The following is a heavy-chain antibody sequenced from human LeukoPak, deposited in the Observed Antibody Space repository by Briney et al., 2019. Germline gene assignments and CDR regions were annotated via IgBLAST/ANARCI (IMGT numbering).Heavy chain of an antibody. D-gene: IGHD3-3*01. CDR2: ISAYNGNT. CDR1: GYTFTSYG. J-gene: IGHJ4*02. Sequence: ASVKVSCKASGYTFTSYGIRWVRQAPGQGLEWMGWISAYNGNTNYAQKLQGRVTMTTDTSTSTAYMELRSLRSEDTAVYYCAAREIGVVLIDYWGQGTLVTVSS. CDR3: AAREIGVVLIDY. V-gene: IGHV1-18*01.